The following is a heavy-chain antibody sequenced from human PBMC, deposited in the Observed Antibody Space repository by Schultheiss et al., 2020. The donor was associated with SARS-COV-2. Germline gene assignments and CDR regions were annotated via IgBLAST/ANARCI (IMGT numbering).Heavy chain of an antibody. CDR3: ARQARGDVEMATRVFDY. J-gene: IGHJ4*02. D-gene: IGHD5-24*01. V-gene: IGHV4-39*01. Sequence: SQTLSLTCTVSGGSISSSSYYWGWIRQPPGKGLEWIGSIYYSGSTYYNPSLKSRVTISVDTSKNQFSLKLSSVTAADTAVYYCARQARGDVEMATRVFDYWGQGTLVTVSS. CDR1: GGSISSSSYY. CDR2: IYYSGST.